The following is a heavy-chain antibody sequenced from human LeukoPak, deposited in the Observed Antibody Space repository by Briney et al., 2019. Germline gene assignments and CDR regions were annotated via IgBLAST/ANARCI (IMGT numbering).Heavy chain of an antibody. Sequence: PGGSLRLSCAASGFIFSSQWMGRVRQTPGKGLEWVSYISSSGSTIYYADSVKGRFTISRDNAKNSLYLQMNSLRAEDTAVYYCAELGITMIGGVWGKGTTVTISS. CDR1: GFIFSSQW. CDR3: AELGITMIGGV. J-gene: IGHJ6*04. V-gene: IGHV3-48*03. D-gene: IGHD3-10*02. CDR2: ISSSGSTI.